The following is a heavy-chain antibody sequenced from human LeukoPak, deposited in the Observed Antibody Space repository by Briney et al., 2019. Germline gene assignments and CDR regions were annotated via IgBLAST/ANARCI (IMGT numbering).Heavy chain of an antibody. Sequence: GGSLRLSCAASGFPLSSYSMNWVRQAPGKGLEWVSFISSSSNYIYYADSVRGRFTISRDNAKNSLYLQMNSLRVEDTAVYYYARDQYEGICHDSWGQGTLVTVSS. D-gene: IGHD2/OR15-2a*01. V-gene: IGHV3-21*01. J-gene: IGHJ5*01. CDR3: ARDQYEGICHDS. CDR2: ISSSSNYI. CDR1: GFPLSSYS.